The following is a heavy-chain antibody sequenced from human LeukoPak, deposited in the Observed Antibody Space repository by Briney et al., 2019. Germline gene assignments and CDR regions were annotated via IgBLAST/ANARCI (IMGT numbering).Heavy chain of an antibody. V-gene: IGHV4-34*01. D-gene: IGHD3-22*01. CDR2: INHSGST. J-gene: IGHJ3*02. CDR3: ARGGDSSTYYLLDAFDI. CDR1: GGSISSYY. Sequence: SGTLSLTCTVSGGSISSYYWSWIRQPPGKGLEWIGEINHSGSTNYNPSLKSRVTISVDTSKNQFSLKLSSVTAADTAVYYCARGGDSSTYYLLDAFDIWGQGTMVTVSS.